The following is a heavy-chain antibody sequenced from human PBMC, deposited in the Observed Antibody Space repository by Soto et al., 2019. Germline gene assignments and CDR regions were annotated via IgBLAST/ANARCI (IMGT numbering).Heavy chain of an antibody. CDR3: ARSLLNVILPLGY. Sequence: GASVKVSCKASGYTFSGYYMHWVRQAPGQGLEWMGWINTLSGDTSFPQKFQGRLAMTRDTSIDTVFMEVSRLTSDDTAIYYCARSLLNVILPLGYWGQGTLVTVSS. J-gene: IGHJ4*02. V-gene: IGHV1-2*02. CDR2: INTLSGDT. D-gene: IGHD3-3*02. CDR1: GYTFSGYY.